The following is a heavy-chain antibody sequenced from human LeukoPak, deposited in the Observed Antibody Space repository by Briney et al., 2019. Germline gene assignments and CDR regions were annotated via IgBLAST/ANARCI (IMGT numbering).Heavy chain of an antibody. J-gene: IGHJ3*02. CDR1: GFSVSKNY. V-gene: IGHV3-53*01. D-gene: IGHD1-26*01. CDR2: IYSGGST. CDR3: ARGGILWELGFDI. Sequence: PGGSLRLSCAASGFSVSKNYINWVRQAPGKGLEWVSVIYSGGSTYHADSVKGRFTISRDNSKNTLYLHMNRLRAEDTAVYYCARGGILWELGFDIWGQGTMVTVSS.